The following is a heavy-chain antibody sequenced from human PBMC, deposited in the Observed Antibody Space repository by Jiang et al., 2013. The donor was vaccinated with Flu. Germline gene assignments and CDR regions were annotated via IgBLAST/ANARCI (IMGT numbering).Heavy chain of an antibody. J-gene: IGHJ4*02. D-gene: IGHD1-26*01. V-gene: IGHV5-51*03. CDR1: GYNFASSW. CDR2: IYPGDSDT. CDR3: ARREVGATHTFDY. Sequence: GAEVKKPGESLKISCKASGYNFASSWIGWVRQMPGRGLEWMGIIYPGDSDTRYSPSFQGQVTISANKSISTAYLQWSSLKASDTAIYYCARREVGATHTFDYWGQGTLVAVSS.